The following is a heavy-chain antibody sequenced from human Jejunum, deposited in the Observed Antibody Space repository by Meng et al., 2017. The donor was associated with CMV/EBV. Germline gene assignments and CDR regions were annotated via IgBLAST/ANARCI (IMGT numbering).Heavy chain of an antibody. CDR2: ISYDGSNK. CDR1: FSSYA. D-gene: IGHD2-2*01. J-gene: IGHJ6*02. Sequence: FSSYAMHGVRQAPGKGLEWVAVISYDGSNKYYADSVKGRFTISRDNSKNTLYLEMSSLRAEDTAIYYCAKESGQYQMLSYYGLDVWGQGTTVTVSS. V-gene: IGHV3-30-3*02. CDR3: AKESGQYQMLSYYGLDV.